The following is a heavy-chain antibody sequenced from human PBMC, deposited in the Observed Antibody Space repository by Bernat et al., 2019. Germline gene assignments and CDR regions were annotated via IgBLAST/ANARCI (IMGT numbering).Heavy chain of an antibody. D-gene: IGHD2-8*02. CDR2: IRSSGSRM. J-gene: IGHJ2*01. CDR3: ARSLGYCTGGICANWYFDL. CDR1: GFTVSSYA. Sequence: VQLVESGGGVVQPGRSLRLSCAASGFTVSSYAMHWVRQAPGKGLEWVSYIRSSGSRMYYADSVKGRFTISRDNAKNSLFLQMNSLRAEDTAVYYCARSLGYCTGGICANWYFDLWGRGTLVTVSS. V-gene: IGHV3-48*03.